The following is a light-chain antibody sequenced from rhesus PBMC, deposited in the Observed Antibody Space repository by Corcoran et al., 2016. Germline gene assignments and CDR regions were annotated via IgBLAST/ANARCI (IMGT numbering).Light chain of an antibody. Sequence: QAALTKPRSVSGSPGQSVTMSCPGTSSDIGCYNYVSWYQHHPGPAPKLMIYEVSKRPSGVSDRFSGSKSGNTASLTISGLQAEDEADYYCSSYAGSNTYVFGSGTTLTVL. CDR3: SSYAGSNTYV. V-gene: IGLV2-32*02. CDR1: SSDIGCYNY. J-gene: IGLJ6*01. CDR2: EVS.